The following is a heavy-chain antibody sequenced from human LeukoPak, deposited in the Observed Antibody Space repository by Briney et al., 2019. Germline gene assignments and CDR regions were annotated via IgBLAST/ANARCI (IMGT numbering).Heavy chain of an antibody. CDR1: GDSISSGSYY. D-gene: IGHD5-24*01. CDR3: ARGRVEMATIDFDY. Sequence: PSETLSLTWTVSGDSISSGSYYWSWIRQPAGKGLEWIGRIYTSGSTNYNPSLKSRVTISVDTSKNQFSLKLSSVTAADTAMYYCARGRVEMATIDFDYWGQGTLVTVSS. J-gene: IGHJ4*02. V-gene: IGHV4-61*02. CDR2: IYTSGST.